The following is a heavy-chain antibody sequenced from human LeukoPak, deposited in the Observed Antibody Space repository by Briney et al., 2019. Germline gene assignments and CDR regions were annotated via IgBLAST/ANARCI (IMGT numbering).Heavy chain of an antibody. V-gene: IGHV3-74*01. Sequence: GSLRLSCAASGFSFSAHWMHWVRQAPGKGLVWVAQINGDATATNCAGSVKGRFTISRDNAKNTVHLQMSTLTAEDTAVYYCAKDKWWGASDHWGQGSLVTVSS. CDR2: INGDATAT. CDR3: AKDKWWGASDH. J-gene: IGHJ4*02. CDR1: GFSFSAHW. D-gene: IGHD2-8*01.